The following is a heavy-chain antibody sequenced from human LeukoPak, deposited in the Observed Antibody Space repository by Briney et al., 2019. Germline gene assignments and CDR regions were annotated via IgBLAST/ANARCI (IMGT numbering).Heavy chain of an antibody. CDR1: GGPIRSFY. Sequence: SETLSLTCTVSGGPIRSFYWSWVRQPPGKGLEWIGYIYYSGSTNYNPTLKSRVTISVDTSKNQFTPELSSVTAADTAVYYCARTWIQRTYYYYGMDVWGQGTTVTVAS. CDR3: ARTWIQRTYYYYGMDV. V-gene: IGHV4-59*01. J-gene: IGHJ6*02. CDR2: IYYSGST. D-gene: IGHD5-18*01.